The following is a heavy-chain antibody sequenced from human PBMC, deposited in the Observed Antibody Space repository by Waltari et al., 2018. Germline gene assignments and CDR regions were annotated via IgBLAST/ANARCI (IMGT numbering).Heavy chain of an antibody. CDR1: GFIFSNYC. J-gene: IGHJ4*02. CDR2: ISAYNGNT. CDR3: AREDVDSSSFGGC. V-gene: IGHV1-18*01. D-gene: IGHD6-13*01. Sequence: QLQLVQSGAEVKKPGASVKVSFKGPGFIFSNYCITWVRQAPGQGLEWMGWISAYNGNTNYEQKFQGRVTMTTDTATSTAYMELRSLRSDDTAVYYGAREDVDSSSFGGCWGQGTLVTVSS.